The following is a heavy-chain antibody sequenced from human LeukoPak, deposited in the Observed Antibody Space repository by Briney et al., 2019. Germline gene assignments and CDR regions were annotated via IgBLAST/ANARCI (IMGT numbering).Heavy chain of an antibody. Sequence: ASVKVSCKASGYTFTGYYMHRVRQAPGQGLEWMGRINPNSGGTNYAQKFQGRVTMTEDTSTDTAYMELSSLRSEDTAVYYCATDKGDYVWGSYRYSFDYWGQGTLVTVSS. CDR3: ATDKGDYVWGSYRYSFDY. CDR2: INPNSGGT. CDR1: GYTFTGYY. J-gene: IGHJ4*02. V-gene: IGHV1-2*06. D-gene: IGHD3-16*02.